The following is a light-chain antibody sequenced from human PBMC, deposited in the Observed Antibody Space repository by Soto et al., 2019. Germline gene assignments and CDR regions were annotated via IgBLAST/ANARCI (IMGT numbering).Light chain of an antibody. CDR2: GAS. V-gene: IGKV3-20*01. Sequence: DIVLTQYQVTLALSPGARTTRSCGPSQSVRTYLAWYQVKPGQAPRLLIFGASIRDTGIPDRFSGSGSGTDFTLTIGRLEPEDFAVYYCQQYGSSPPGTFGQGTKVGIK. CDR3: QQYGSSPPGT. CDR1: QSVRTY. J-gene: IGKJ1*01.